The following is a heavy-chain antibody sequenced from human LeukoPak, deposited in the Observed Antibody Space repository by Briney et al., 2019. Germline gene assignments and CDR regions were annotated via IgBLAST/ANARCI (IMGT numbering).Heavy chain of an antibody. CDR2: VYYRGNT. CDR1: GGSISSSNYY. V-gene: IGHV4-39*01. Sequence: SESLSLTCTVSGGSISSSNYYSAWIRQPPGEGLEWIGSVYYRGNTYYTPSLKIGVTISVDTSKSQFSLKLPSLTAADTAVYYCARRSLEYNFFDPWGQGPLVTVSS. D-gene: IGHD3-3*01. CDR3: ARRSLEYNFFDP. J-gene: IGHJ5*02.